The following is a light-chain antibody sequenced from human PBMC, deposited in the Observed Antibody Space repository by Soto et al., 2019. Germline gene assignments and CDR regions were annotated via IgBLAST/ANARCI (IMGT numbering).Light chain of an antibody. V-gene: IGLV2-14*01. J-gene: IGLJ3*02. CDR3: SSYISNSTGV. CDR2: DVS. Sequence: QSALTQPASVSGSPGQSITISCTGTSSDVGGYNYVSWYQQHPGKAPKLMIYDVSNRPSGVSNRFSGSKSGNTASLTISGLQAEDEADYYCSSYISNSTGVFGGGTKVTVL. CDR1: SSDVGGYNY.